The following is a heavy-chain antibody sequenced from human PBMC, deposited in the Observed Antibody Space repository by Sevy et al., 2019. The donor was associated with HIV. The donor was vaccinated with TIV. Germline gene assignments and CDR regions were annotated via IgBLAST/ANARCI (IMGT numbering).Heavy chain of an antibody. CDR1: GFIFSDYY. CDR3: ARDRATMVRRGALDI. Sequence: GGSLRLSCSASGFIFSDYYMSWIRQAPGKGLEWVSYISSSGTSKYYADSVKGRFTISRDNTKNSLYLQMNTLRAEDTAVYYCARDRATMVRRGALDIWGQGTMVTVSS. D-gene: IGHD3-10*01. V-gene: IGHV3-11*01. J-gene: IGHJ3*02. CDR2: ISSSGTSK.